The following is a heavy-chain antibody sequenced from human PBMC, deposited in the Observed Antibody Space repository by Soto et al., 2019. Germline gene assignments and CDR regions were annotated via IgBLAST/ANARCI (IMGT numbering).Heavy chain of an antibody. CDR3: ARYDSSGYYWPYYYYGMDV. D-gene: IGHD3-22*01. J-gene: IGHJ6*02. CDR2: ISSSSSYI. CDR1: GFTFSTYS. V-gene: IGHV3-21*01. Sequence: EVQLVESGGGLVKPGGSLRLSCAASGFTFSTYSMNWVRQAPGKGLEWVSSISSSSSYIYYADSVKGRFTISRDNRNSSLYMQMNSLRGEDGAVYYCARYDSSGYYWPYYYYGMDVWGQGTTVTVSS.